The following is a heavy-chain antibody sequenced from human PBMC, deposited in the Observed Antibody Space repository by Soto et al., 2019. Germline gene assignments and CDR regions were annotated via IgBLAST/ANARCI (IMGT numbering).Heavy chain of an antibody. CDR1: GFTFSSYG. Sequence: GGSLRLSCAASGFTFSSYGMHWVRQAPGKGLEWVAVISYDGSNKYYADSVKGRFTISRDNSKNTLYLQMNSLRAEDTAVYYCAKGMGYSSSSVDYWGQGTLVTVSS. V-gene: IGHV3-30*18. CDR3: AKGMGYSSSSVDY. J-gene: IGHJ4*02. CDR2: ISYDGSNK. D-gene: IGHD6-6*01.